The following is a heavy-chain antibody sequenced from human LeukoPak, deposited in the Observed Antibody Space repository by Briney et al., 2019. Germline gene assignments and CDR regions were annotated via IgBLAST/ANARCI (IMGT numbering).Heavy chain of an antibody. CDR3: ARDTAAAETDY. D-gene: IGHD6-13*01. CDR1: GYTFTGYY. Sequence: ASVKVSFKASGYTFTGYYMHWVRQAPGQGLEWMGWINPNSGGTNYAQKFQGRVTMTRDTSISTAYMELSRLRSDDMAVYYCARDTAAAETDYWGQGTLVTVSS. V-gene: IGHV1-2*02. CDR2: INPNSGGT. J-gene: IGHJ4*02.